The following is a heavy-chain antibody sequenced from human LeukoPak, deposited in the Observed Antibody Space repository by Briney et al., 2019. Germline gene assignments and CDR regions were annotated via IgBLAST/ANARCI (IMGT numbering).Heavy chain of an antibody. CDR3: ARESTYYYDSSGYTPFHAFGI. Sequence: PGGSLRLSCAASGFTFSDYYMSWIRQAPGKGLEWVSYISSSSSYTNYADSVKGRFTISRDNAKNSLCLQMNSLRAEDTAVYYCARESTYYYDSSGYTPFHAFGIWGQGTMVTVSS. CDR2: ISSSSSYT. D-gene: IGHD3-22*01. V-gene: IGHV3-11*06. J-gene: IGHJ3*02. CDR1: GFTFSDYY.